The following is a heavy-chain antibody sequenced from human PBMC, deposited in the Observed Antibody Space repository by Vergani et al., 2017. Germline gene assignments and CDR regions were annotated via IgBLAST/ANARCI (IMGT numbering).Heavy chain of an antibody. Sequence: QVQLVQSGAEVKKPGASVKVSCKASGYTFTSYYMHWVRQAPGQGLEWMGIINPSGGSTSYAQKFQGRVTMTRDTSTSTVYMELSSLRSEDTAVYYCAREYYDGSGSSYGMDVWGQGTTVTVSS. J-gene: IGHJ6*02. CDR1: GYTFTSYY. CDR2: INPSGGST. CDR3: AREYYDGSGSSYGMDV. V-gene: IGHV1-46*01. D-gene: IGHD3-10*01.